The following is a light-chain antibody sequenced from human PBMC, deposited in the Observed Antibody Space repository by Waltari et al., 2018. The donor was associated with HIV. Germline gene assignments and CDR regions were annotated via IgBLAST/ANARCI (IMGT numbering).Light chain of an antibody. CDR3: QQYHKRHET. J-gene: IGKJ2*01. V-gene: IGKV3-20*01. CDR2: GTS. Sequence: EIVLTQSPGTLSLSPGDRATLSCRASQSVTSSYLAWYQQTPGQTPRLLIYGTSTRATGVPDRFSASGSGTDFTLTIRSLQSEDFAIYFCQQYHKRHETFGQGTKLEIK. CDR1: QSVTSSY.